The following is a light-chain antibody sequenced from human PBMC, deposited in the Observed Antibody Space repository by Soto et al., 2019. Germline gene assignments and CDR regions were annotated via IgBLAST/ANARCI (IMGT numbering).Light chain of an antibody. Sequence: EIVLTQSPDTLSLSPGERATLSCRASQSVSSSLAWYQQKPGQAPRLLIYDASNRATGIPARFSGSGSGTDLTLTISSREPEAFAVYYCQQRSNWPPEVTFGPGTKVDIK. CDR1: QSVSSS. CDR2: DAS. V-gene: IGKV3-11*01. CDR3: QQRSNWPPEVT. J-gene: IGKJ3*01.